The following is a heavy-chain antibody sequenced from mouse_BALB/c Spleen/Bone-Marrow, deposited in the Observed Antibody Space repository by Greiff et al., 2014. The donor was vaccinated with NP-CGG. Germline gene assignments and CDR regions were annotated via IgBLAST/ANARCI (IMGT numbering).Heavy chain of an antibody. Sequence: VKPGASMKISCKASGYSFTGYTMNWVKQXXXKNLEWIGLINPYNGGTSYNQKFKGKATLTVDKSSSTAYMELLSLTSEDSAVYYCARDYYGFSYGFAYWGQGTLVTVSA. CDR2: INPYNGGT. D-gene: IGHD1-1*01. V-gene: IGHV1-26*01. CDR3: ARDYYGFSYGFAY. CDR1: GYSFTGYT. J-gene: IGHJ3*01.